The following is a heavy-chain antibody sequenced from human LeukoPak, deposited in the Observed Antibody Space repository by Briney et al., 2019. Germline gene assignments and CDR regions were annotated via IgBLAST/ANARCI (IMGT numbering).Heavy chain of an antibody. CDR1: GYSFTSYW. J-gene: IGHJ2*01. CDR2: IYPGDSDT. V-gene: IGHV5-51*01. CDR3: ARLNYYDSSGNWYFDL. D-gene: IGHD3-22*01. Sequence: GESLKISCKGSGYSFTSYWIGWVRQMPGKGLEWMGIIYPGDSDTRYSPSFQGQVTISADKSISTAYLQWSSLKASDTAMYYCARLNYYDSSGNWYFDLWARGTLVTVSS.